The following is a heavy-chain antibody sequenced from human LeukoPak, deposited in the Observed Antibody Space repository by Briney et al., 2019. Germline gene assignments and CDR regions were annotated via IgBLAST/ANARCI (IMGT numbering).Heavy chain of an antibody. CDR1: GGSISNYY. J-gene: IGHJ6*03. V-gene: IGHV4-4*07. CDR3: ARAGRYSYGLFSYYYMDV. CDR2: IYTSGST. Sequence: SETLSLTCNVSGGSISNYYWSWIRQPAGKGLEWIGRIYTSGSTNHNPSLKSRVTMSVDTSKTQFSLKLSSVTAADTAVYYCARAGRYSYGLFSYYYMDVWGKGTTVTVSS. D-gene: IGHD5-18*01.